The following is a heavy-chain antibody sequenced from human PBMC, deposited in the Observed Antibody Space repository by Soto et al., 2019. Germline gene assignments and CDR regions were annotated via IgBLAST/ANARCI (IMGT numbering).Heavy chain of an antibody. CDR3: AKDSDSGYDYYAGWYFDL. Sequence: GSLRLSCAASGFTFSSYAMSWVRQAPGKGLEWVSAISGSGGSTYYADSVKGRFTISRDNSKNTLYLQMNSLRAEDTAVYYCAKDSDSGYDYYAGWYFDLWGRGTLVTVSS. V-gene: IGHV3-23*01. J-gene: IGHJ2*01. CDR1: GFTFSSYA. D-gene: IGHD5-12*01. CDR2: ISGSGGST.